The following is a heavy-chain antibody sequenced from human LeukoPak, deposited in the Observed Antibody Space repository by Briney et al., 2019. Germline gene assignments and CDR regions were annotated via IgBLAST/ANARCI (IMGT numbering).Heavy chain of an antibody. CDR1: GFTFSSYS. D-gene: IGHD5-18*01. J-gene: IGHJ3*02. CDR3: ARYSYGYAFDI. V-gene: IGHV3-21*01. Sequence: GRSLRLSCAASGFTFSSYSMNWVRQAPGKGLEWVSSISSSSSYIYYADSVKGRFTISRDNAKNSLYLQMNSLRAEDTAVYYCARYSYGYAFDIWGQGTMVTVSS. CDR2: ISSSSSYI.